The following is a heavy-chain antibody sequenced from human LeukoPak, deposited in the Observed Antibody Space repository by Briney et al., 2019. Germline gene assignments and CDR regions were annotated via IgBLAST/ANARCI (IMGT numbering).Heavy chain of an antibody. CDR1: GGTSNSHA. CDR3: ATTNDGGGYQWGDFFDF. CDR2: IIPNLGTT. V-gene: IGHV1-69*04. Sequence: GASVKVSCKDSGGTSNSHAISWVRQAPGQGLECMGRIIPNLGTTNRAQNFQDRVTLTADKSTNTAYMELTSLSSDDTAVYYCATTNDGGGYQWGDFFDFWGQGTLVTVSS. J-gene: IGHJ4*02. D-gene: IGHD3-22*01.